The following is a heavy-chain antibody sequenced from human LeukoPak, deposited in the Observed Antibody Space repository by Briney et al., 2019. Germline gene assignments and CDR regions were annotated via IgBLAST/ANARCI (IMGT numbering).Heavy chain of an antibody. CDR3: ARDPLRITQRGYFEY. D-gene: IGHD3-10*01. V-gene: IGHV3-21*01. CDR1: GFIFSNYS. J-gene: IGHJ4*02. Sequence: PGGSLRLSCAASGFIFSNYSMTWARLAPGKGLEWVSSISSSSTYIYYADSLKGRFTISRDIAKNSLYLQMNSLRPEDTAVYYCARDPLRITQRGYFEYWGQGTLVTVSS. CDR2: ISSSSTYI.